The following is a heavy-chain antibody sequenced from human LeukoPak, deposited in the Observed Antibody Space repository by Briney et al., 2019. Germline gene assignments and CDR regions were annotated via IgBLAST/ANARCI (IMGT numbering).Heavy chain of an antibody. CDR1: GGSISSSSYY. CDR2: IYYSGST. J-gene: IGHJ4*02. Sequence: PSETLSLTCTVSGGSISSSSYYWGWIRQPPGKGLEWIGSIYYSGSTYYNPSLKSRVTISVDTSKNQFSLKLSSVTAADTAVYYCARSGYSGSYFSKRSFDYWGQGTLVTVSS. D-gene: IGHD1-26*01. CDR3: ARSGYSGSYFSKRSFDY. V-gene: IGHV4-39*01.